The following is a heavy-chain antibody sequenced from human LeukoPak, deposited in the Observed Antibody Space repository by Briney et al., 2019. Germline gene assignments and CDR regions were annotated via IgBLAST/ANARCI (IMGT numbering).Heavy chain of an antibody. J-gene: IGHJ4*02. V-gene: IGHV1-2*02. CDR3: ARGRAYYDILTGYADLPDY. CDR2: INPNSGGT. CDR1: GYTFTGYY. Sequence: GASVKVSCKASGYTFTGYYMHWVRQAPGQGREWMGWINPNSGGTNYAQKFQGRVTMTRDTSISTAYMELSRLRSDDTAVYYCARGRAYYDILTGYADLPDYWGQGTLVTVSS. D-gene: IGHD3-9*01.